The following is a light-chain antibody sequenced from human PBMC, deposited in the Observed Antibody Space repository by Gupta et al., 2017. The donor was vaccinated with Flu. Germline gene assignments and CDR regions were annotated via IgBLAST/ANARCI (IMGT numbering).Light chain of an antibody. Sequence: IVLTQFPATVSLSPGERATLSCRASQNIQNYLAWYQQRRGQAPRLLIHDASARATGVPGRCSASGSGTDFSLIISRLEPEDVAVYYCQQRLYWPLTFGGGTNVEI. J-gene: IGKJ4*01. CDR1: QNIQNY. CDR2: DAS. V-gene: IGKV3-11*01. CDR3: QQRLYWPLT.